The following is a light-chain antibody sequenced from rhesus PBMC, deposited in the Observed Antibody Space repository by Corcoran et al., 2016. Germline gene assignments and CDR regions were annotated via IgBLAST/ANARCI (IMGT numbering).Light chain of an antibody. J-gene: IGKJ4*01. CDR1: QAIRNY. Sequence: DIQMTQSPSSLSASVGHTVTITCRTSQAIRNYLAWYQQKPGKAPKPLIYYASNLESGGPSRFSGSGSVTDFTLTNSSLQPEDFATYYCQQHNSYPLTFGGGTKVELK. CDR2: YAS. V-gene: IGKV1S14*01. CDR3: QQHNSYPLT.